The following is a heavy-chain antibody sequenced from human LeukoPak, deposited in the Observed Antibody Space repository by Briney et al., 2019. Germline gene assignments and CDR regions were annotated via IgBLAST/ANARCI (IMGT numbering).Heavy chain of an antibody. D-gene: IGHD4-17*01. CDR1: GFSFSSYS. J-gene: IGHJ4*02. CDR3: AKDLYGGNSPPDY. CDR2: ITSSSGSI. V-gene: IGHV3-48*01. Sequence: GGSLRLSCVASGFSFSSYSMNWVRQAPGKGLEWASYITSSSGSIYYADSVKGRFTISRDNAKNSLYLQMNSLRAEDTAIYYCAKDLYGGNSPPDYWGQGTLVTVSS.